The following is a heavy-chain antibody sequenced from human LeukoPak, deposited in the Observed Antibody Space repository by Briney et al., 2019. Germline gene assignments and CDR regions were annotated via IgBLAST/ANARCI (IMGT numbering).Heavy chain of an antibody. Sequence: ASVKVSCKASGYTFTSYDINWVRQATGQGLEWMGWMNPNSGNTGYAQKFQGRVTMTRNTSISTAYMELSSLRSEDTAVYYCARSGQISSSWYRQNWFDPWGQGTPVTVSS. CDR1: GYTFTSYD. CDR2: MNPNSGNT. D-gene: IGHD6-13*01. V-gene: IGHV1-8*01. CDR3: ARSGQISSSWYRQNWFDP. J-gene: IGHJ5*02.